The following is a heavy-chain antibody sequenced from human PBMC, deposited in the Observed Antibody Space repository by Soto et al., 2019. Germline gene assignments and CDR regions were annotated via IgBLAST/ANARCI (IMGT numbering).Heavy chain of an antibody. Sequence: QVQLVQSGAEVKRPGASVKVACKASGYSFTGSYMHWVRQAPGQGLEWMGWIIPHSGETNYAQKFQARVTLTRDTSISTAYMQLSGLTSDDTAVYYCARETDDFTNGAHDRWGQGTLVTVSS. CDR3: ARETDDFTNGAHDR. CDR1: GYSFTGSY. CDR2: IIPHSGET. J-gene: IGHJ5*02. D-gene: IGHD4-4*01. V-gene: IGHV1-2*02.